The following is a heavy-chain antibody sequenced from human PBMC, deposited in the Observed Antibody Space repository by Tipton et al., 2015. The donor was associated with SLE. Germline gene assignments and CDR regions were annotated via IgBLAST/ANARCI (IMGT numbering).Heavy chain of an antibody. CDR3: ARGPLRWLQLRDAFDI. J-gene: IGHJ3*02. V-gene: IGHV4-59*08. CDR1: GGSLSSYY. Sequence: TLSLTCTVSGGSLSSYYWSWIRQPPGKGLEWIWYIYYSGSTNYNPSLKSRVTISVDTSKNQFSLRLSSVTAADTAVYYCARGPLRWLQLRDAFDIWGQGKMFTVSS. CDR2: IYYSGST. D-gene: IGHD5-24*01.